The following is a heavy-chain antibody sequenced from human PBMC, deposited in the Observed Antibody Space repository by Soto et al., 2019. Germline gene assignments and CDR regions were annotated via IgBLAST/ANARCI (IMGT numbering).Heavy chain of an antibody. Sequence: QVQLVQSGAEVKKPGSSVKVSCKASGGTFSSYAISWVRQAPGQGLEWMGGIIPIFGTANYAQKFQGRVTITADDATSTAYMELSSLRSEDTAVYYCARDRAGYCSGGSCYSGGYWGQGTLVTVSS. J-gene: IGHJ4*02. CDR1: GGTFSSYA. D-gene: IGHD2-15*01. V-gene: IGHV1-69*12. CDR3: ARDRAGYCSGGSCYSGGY. CDR2: IIPIFGTA.